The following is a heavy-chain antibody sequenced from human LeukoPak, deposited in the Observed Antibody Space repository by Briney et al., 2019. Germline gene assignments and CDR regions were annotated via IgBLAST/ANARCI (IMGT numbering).Heavy chain of an antibody. CDR3: VGYSSGWYYFDY. CDR2: IYHSGST. V-gene: IGHV4-38-2*01. D-gene: IGHD6-19*01. J-gene: IGHJ4*02. CDR1: GYSISSGYY. Sequence: SETLSLTCAVSGYSISSGYYWGWIRQPPGKGLEWIGSIYHSGSTYYNPSLKGRVTISVDTSKNQFSLKLSSVTAADTAVYYCVGYSSGWYYFDYWGQGTLVTASS.